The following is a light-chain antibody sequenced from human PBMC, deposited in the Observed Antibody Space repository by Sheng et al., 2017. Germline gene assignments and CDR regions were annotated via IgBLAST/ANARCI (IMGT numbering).Light chain of an antibody. CDR1: QSVFYSSNNENY. V-gene: IGKV4-1*01. CDR2: WAP. J-gene: IGKJ2*01. CDR3: QQYYTTPFT. Sequence: DIVMTQSPDSLAVSLGERATINCKSSQSVFYSSNNENYLAWYQHKPGQPPRLLIYWAPTRESGVPDRFSGSGSGTDFTLTISSLQAEDVAVYYCQQYYTTPFTFGQGTKLEIK.